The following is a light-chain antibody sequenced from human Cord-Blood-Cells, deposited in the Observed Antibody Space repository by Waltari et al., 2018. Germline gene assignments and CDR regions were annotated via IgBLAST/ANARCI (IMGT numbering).Light chain of an antibody. J-gene: IGLJ1*01. V-gene: IGLV1-44*01. CDR1: SSNIGSNT. CDR3: AAWDDSLNGV. Sequence: QSVLTQPPSASGTPGQRVTISCSGRSSNIGSNTVNWYQQLPGTAPKLLIYSNNQRPSGVPDRFSGSKSGTSASLAISGLQSEDEADYYCAAWDDSLNGVFGTGTKVTVL. CDR2: SNN.